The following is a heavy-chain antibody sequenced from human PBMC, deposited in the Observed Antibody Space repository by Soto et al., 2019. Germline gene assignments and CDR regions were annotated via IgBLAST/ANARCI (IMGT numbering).Heavy chain of an antibody. J-gene: IGHJ6*02. CDR2: IYYSGIT. CDR3: ARARIAARHRIYYGMDV. CDR1: GGSISSGDYY. Sequence: SETLALTCTVSGGSISSGDYYWSWIRQPPGKGLEWIGYIYYSGITYYNPSLKSRVTISVDTSKNQFSLKLSSVTAADTAVYYCARARIAARHRIYYGMDVWGQGTTVTVSS. V-gene: IGHV4-30-4*01. D-gene: IGHD6-6*01.